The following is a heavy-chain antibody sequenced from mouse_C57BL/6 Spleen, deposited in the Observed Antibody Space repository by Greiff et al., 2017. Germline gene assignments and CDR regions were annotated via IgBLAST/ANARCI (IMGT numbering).Heavy chain of an antibody. D-gene: IGHD2-5*01. Sequence: VKLVESGPGLVQPSQSLSITCTFSGFSLTSYGVHWVRQSPGKGLEWLGVIWSGGSTDYNAAFISRLSISKDNSKSQVFFKMNSLQADDTAIYYCARGRCYYSNYDAMDYWGQGTSVTVSS. CDR3: ARGRCYYSNYDAMDY. J-gene: IGHJ4*01. CDR2: IWSGGST. CDR1: GFSLTSYG. V-gene: IGHV2-2*01.